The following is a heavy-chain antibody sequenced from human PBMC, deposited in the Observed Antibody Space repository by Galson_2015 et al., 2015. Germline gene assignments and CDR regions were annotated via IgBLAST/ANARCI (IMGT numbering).Heavy chain of an antibody. V-gene: IGHV1-18*01. CDR1: GYTFNNYD. J-gene: IGHJ4*02. CDR3: ARGNPFGCGSHFEF. Sequence: SVKVSCKASGYTFNNYDITWVRQAPGQGLEWIGWISGYNGNTNFAQKFLDRVTMTTDTSTTTAYMELRNLKSDDTAVYYCARGNPFGCGSHFEFWGQGTLVTVSS. D-gene: IGHD2-21*01. CDR2: ISGYNGNT.